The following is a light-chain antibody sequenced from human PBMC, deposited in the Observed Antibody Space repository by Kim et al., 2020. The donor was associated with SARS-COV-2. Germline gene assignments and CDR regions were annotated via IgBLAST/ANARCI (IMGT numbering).Light chain of an antibody. CDR1: QSISSW. CDR3: QQYNSYRVT. J-gene: IGKJ1*01. CDR2: KAS. V-gene: IGKV1-5*03. Sequence: ASVGDRVTITCRASQSISSWLAWYQQKPGKAPKLLIYKASSLESGVPSRFSGSGSGTEFTLTISSLQPDDFATYYCQQYNSYRVTFGQGTKVDIK.